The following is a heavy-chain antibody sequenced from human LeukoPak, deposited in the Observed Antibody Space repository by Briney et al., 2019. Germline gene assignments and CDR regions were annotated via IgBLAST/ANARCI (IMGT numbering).Heavy chain of an antibody. D-gene: IGHD3-10*01. V-gene: IGHV1-2*02. CDR1: GYTFTDYN. CDR2: ISTNSGGT. J-gene: IGHJ4*02. CDR3: TVWFGELTH. Sequence: ASVKVSCKASGYTFTDYNIHWVRQAPGQGLEWMGWISTNSGGTNYAQKFQGRVTMTRDTSITTAYMELSRLRSDDTAMYYCTVWFGELTHWGQGTLVTVSS.